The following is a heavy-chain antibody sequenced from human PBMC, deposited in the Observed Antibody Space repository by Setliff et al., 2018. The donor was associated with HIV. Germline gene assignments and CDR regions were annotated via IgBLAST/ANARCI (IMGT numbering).Heavy chain of an antibody. CDR2: IIPILGTA. V-gene: IGHV1-69*13. J-gene: IGHJ3*02. Sequence: GASVKVSCKASGDTLSIHPISWVRQAPGQGLEWMGGIIPILGTANYAQNLQGRVTITVDESTSTAYMELSSLRSEDTAVYYCARCTYYYDSSGYSGTVGAFDIWGQGTMVTVSS. D-gene: IGHD3-22*01. CDR1: GDTLSIHP. CDR3: ARCTYYYDSSGYSGTVGAFDI.